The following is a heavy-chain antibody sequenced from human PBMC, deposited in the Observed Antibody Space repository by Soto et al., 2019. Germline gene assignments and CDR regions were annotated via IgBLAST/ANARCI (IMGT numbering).Heavy chain of an antibody. CDR2: IKRDGSEK. CDR1: GFTFNNYY. J-gene: IGHJ4*02. V-gene: IGHV3-7*01. Sequence: GGFLRLSCAASGFTFNNYYMHWVRQAPGKGLEWVADIKRDGSEKYFAGSVKGRFTISRDDAKNSLYLQMNSLRAEDSATYYCAPGSGFLIDYWGQGTLVTVSS. D-gene: IGHD6-19*01. CDR3: APGSGFLIDY.